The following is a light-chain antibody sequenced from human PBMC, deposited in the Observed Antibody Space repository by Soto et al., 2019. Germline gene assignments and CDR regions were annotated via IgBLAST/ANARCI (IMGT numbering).Light chain of an antibody. CDR3: HQSGSSPRT. CDR1: QRVDSSY. CDR2: GAS. J-gene: IGKJ5*01. V-gene: IGKV3-20*01. Sequence: EIVLTQSPGTLSLSPGERATLSCRASQRVDSSYLAWYQQKPGQAPRLLIYGASSRATGIPDRFSGSGSGTDFTLTISSLEPEDFAVYYCHQSGSSPRTFGQGTRLEIK.